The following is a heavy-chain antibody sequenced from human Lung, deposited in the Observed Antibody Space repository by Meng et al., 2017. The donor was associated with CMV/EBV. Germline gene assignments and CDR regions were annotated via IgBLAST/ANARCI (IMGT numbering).Heavy chain of an antibody. CDR1: GFTFSSYS. Sequence: GGSLRLXCAASGFTFSSYSVNWVRQAPGKGLEWVSSISSNSKYIFYADSVKGRFTISRDNAKNALHLQMNSLRDEDTALYYCARVYCSRGSCAFDYWSQGXLITVSS. CDR3: ARVYCSRGSCAFDY. D-gene: IGHD2-15*01. CDR2: ISSNSKYI. J-gene: IGHJ4*02. V-gene: IGHV3-21*01.